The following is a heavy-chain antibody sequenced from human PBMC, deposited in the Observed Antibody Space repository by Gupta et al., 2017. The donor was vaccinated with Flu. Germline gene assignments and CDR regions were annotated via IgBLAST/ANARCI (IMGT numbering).Heavy chain of an antibody. Sequence: EVHLVESGGGLVQPGGSLRLSCAASGFALRSYWMHWGRQAPGKGLVWVSRMSSDGSITNYADSGKGRFTISRDNAKDTLYLQMNSLRAEDTAVYYCARVGPGAVAATSCDSWGQGTLVTVSS. J-gene: IGHJ4*02. D-gene: IGHD2-15*01. CDR2: MSSDGSIT. V-gene: IGHV3-74*01. CDR3: ARVGPGAVAATSCDS. CDR1: GFALRSYW.